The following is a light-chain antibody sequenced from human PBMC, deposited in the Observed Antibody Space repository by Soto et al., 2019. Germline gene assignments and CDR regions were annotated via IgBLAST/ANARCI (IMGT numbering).Light chain of an antibody. CDR3: QQCYSTLRPT. Sequence: DIHMTQTTSSLSASVGDRVTITCRASQNISSYLNWYQHKPGKAPKLLIYAASSLQSGIPSRFSGSGSGTDFTLTISSLQLEDFATYYCQQCYSTLRPTFGQGTRLEI. CDR2: AAS. CDR1: QNISSY. J-gene: IGKJ5*01. V-gene: IGKV1-39*01.